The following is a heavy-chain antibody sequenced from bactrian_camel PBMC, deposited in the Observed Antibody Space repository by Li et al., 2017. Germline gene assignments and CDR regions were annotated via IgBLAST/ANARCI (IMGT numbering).Heavy chain of an antibody. V-gene: IGHV3S55*01. CDR2: RSTNGSP. D-gene: IGHD2*01. CDR1: GGTVGSYC. CDR3: AAGSPRCSGGVCYCVRRTEEINY. J-gene: IGHJ4*01. Sequence: HVQLVESGGGSVQAGGSLRLSCAASGGTVGSYCMAWFRQAPGKQREAVATRSTNGSPTYADPVLGRFFISKDSAKNTLYLQMNSLKPEDSAMFYCAAGSPRCSGGVCYCVRRTEEINYWGQGTQVTVS.